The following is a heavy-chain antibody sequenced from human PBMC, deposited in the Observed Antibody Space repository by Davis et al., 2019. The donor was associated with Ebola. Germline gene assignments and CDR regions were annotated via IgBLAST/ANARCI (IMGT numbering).Heavy chain of an antibody. CDR2: ISGSGGST. Sequence: GESLKISCAASGFTFSNYAMSWVRQAPGKGLEWVSAISGSGGSTYYADSVKGRFTISRDNSKNTLYLQMNSLRAEDTAVYYCASENGRDGYNSDYWGQGTLVTVSS. J-gene: IGHJ4*02. D-gene: IGHD5-24*01. CDR3: ASENGRDGYNSDY. CDR1: GFTFSNYA. V-gene: IGHV3-23*01.